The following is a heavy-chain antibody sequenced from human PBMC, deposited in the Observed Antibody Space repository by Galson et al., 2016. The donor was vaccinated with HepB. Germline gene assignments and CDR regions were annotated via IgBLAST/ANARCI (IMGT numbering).Heavy chain of an antibody. D-gene: IGHD4-23*01. V-gene: IGHV4-38-2*02. CDR2: IYYSGST. CDR3: ARLRGNALRYFDL. CDR1: GYSIRSGYY. J-gene: IGHJ2*01. Sequence: SETLSLTCNVSGYSIRSGYYWGWIRQPPGKGLEWIGNIYYSGSTYYSPSLKSRVTISVDTSNNQFSLRLSSVTAADTAVYFCARLRGNALRYFDLWGRGTLVTVSS.